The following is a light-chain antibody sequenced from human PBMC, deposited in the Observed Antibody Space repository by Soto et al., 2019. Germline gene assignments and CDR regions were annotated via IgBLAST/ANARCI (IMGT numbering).Light chain of an antibody. V-gene: IGLV3-21*02. CDR2: DDS. CDR1: NIGNKN. J-gene: IGLJ3*02. Sequence: SYELAQPPSVSVAPGQTARITCGGNNIGNKNVHWYRQRPGQAPVLVVYDDSDRPSGIPERFSGSNSGNTATLTISRVEVGDEADYYFQVWHSDHRVFGGRTKLTVL. CDR3: QVWHSDHRV.